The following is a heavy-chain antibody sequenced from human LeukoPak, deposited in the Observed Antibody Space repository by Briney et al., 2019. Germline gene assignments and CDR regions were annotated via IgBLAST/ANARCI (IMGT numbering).Heavy chain of an antibody. V-gene: IGHV3-23*01. J-gene: IGHJ4*02. D-gene: IGHD6-19*01. CDR1: GFTFSSYA. Sequence: GGSLRLSCAASGFTFSSYAMSWVRQAPGKGLEWVSAISGSGGSTYYADSVKGRFTISRDNSKNTLYLQVNSLRAEDTAVYYCAKVWGSSGHCFDYWGQGTLVTVSS. CDR2: ISGSGGST. CDR3: AKVWGSSGHCFDY.